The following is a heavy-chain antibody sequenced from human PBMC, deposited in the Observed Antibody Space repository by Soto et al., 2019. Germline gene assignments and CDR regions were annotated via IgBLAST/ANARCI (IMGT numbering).Heavy chain of an antibody. D-gene: IGHD2-2*01. CDR2: INPSGGST. J-gene: IGHJ4*02. CDR1: GYSFISHY. CDR3: ARDYLSSKLSLSYFDF. Sequence: QVQLVQSGAEVTRPGASVKVSCKASGYSFISHYIHWVRQAPGQGLEWMGFINPSGGSTTLGQKFQGRVTMTRDSSTSTVYMELTILRSEDAAVYYCARDYLSSKLSLSYFDFWCQGTQVTVSS. V-gene: IGHV1-46*01.